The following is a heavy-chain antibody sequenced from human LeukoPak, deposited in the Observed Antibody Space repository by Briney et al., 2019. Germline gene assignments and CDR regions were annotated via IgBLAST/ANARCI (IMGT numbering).Heavy chain of an antibody. CDR1: GGSISSYY. D-gene: IGHD6-6*01. V-gene: IGHV4-59*08. J-gene: IGHJ4*02. Sequence: SETLSLTCTVSGGSISSYYWSWIRQPPGKGLEWIGYIYYSGSTNYNPSLKSRVTISVDTSKNQFSLKLSSVTAADTAVHYCARHRRAARGHFDYWGQGTLVTVSS. CDR2: IYYSGST. CDR3: ARHRRAARGHFDY.